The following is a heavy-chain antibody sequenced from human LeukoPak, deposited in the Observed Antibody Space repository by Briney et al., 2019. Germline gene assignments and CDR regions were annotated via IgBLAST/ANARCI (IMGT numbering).Heavy chain of an antibody. V-gene: IGHV4-31*03. CDR3: ARRKGYSSSWNDAFDI. J-gene: IGHJ3*02. CDR1: GGSISSGGYS. D-gene: IGHD6-13*01. CDR2: IYYSGST. Sequence: SQTLSLTCTVSGGSISSGGYSWSWIRQHPGKGLEWIGYIYYSGSTNYNPSLKSRVTISVDTSKNQFSLKLSSVTAADTAVYYCARRKGYSSSWNDAFDIWGQGTMVTVSS.